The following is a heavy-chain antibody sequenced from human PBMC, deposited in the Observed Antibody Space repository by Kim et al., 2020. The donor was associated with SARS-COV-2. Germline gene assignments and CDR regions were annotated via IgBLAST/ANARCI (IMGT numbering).Heavy chain of an antibody. Sequence: SLKGRVTIAVGTSKNQFSLKLSSVTAADTAVYYCARAGPGYSYGHNWFDPWGQGTLVTVSS. D-gene: IGHD5-18*01. J-gene: IGHJ5*02. V-gene: IGHV4-59*01. CDR3: ARAGPGYSYGHNWFDP.